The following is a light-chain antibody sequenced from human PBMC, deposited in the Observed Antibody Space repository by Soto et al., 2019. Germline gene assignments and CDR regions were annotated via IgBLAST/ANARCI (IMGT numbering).Light chain of an antibody. CDR3: KKYNGAPLT. CDR1: QDIRNS. J-gene: IGKJ4*01. V-gene: IGKV1-27*01. CDR2: AAS. Sequence: DIQMTQSPSSLSASIGDRITITCRASQDIRNSLAWYQQKPGKVPKLLIYAASTLQSGVPSRFSGSGSGTVFTLPISTLQPEDVATYSCKKYNGAPLTFGGGTGVEIK.